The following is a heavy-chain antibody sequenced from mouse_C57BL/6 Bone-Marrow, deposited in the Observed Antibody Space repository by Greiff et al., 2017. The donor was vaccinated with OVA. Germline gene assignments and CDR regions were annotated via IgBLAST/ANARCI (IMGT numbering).Heavy chain of an antibody. CDR2: SYPRDGST. D-gene: IGHD1-1*01. CDR1: GYTFTSYD. CDR3: ADYGSPWYAMDY. J-gene: IGHJ4*01. Sequence: VQLQQSGPELVKPGASVKLSCKASGYTFTSYDINWVKQRPGQGLEWSGWSYPRDGSTKYNEKFKGKATLTVDTSSSTAYMELHSLTSEDSAVYFCADYGSPWYAMDYWGQGTSVTVSS. V-gene: IGHV1-85*01.